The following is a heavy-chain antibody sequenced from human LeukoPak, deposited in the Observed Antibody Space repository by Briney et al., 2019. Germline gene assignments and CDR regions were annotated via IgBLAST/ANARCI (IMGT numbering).Heavy chain of an antibody. D-gene: IGHD4-17*01. J-gene: IGHJ4*02. V-gene: IGHV3-21*01. CDR2: ISSSSSYI. CDR3: ASSYPPYGDSKADY. Sequence: GGSLRLSCAASGFTFSSYSMNSVPQAPGKGLEWVSSISSSSSYIYYADSVKGRFTISRDNAKNSLYLQINSLRAEDTAVYYCASSYPPYGDSKADYWGQGTLVTVSS. CDR1: GFTFSSYS.